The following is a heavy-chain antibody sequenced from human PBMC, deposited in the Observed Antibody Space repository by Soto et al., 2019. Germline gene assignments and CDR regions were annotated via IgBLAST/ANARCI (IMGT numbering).Heavy chain of an antibody. Sequence: ASVKVSCKASGYTFTNYAIHWVRQAPGQRLEWMGWINAGNGNTKYSQNFQGRVTITRDTSASTAYMELSSLRSEDTAVYYCARDPLRPGYVETPYYFAYWGQGTLVTVSS. V-gene: IGHV1-3*01. CDR1: GYTFTNYA. CDR3: ARDPLRPGYVETPYYFAY. J-gene: IGHJ4*02. D-gene: IGHD1-1*01. CDR2: INAGNGNT.